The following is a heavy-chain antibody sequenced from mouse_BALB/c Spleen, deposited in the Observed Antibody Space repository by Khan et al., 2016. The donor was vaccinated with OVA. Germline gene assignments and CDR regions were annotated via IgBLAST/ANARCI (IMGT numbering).Heavy chain of an antibody. D-gene: IGHD1-2*01. Sequence: EVQLQESGPGLVKPSQTLSLTCTVTGYSITSGYGWNWIRQFPGNKLEWMGYISYSGSTNYNPSLKSRISITRDTSKNQFFLKLNSVTTEDTATYYCARTARIKYWGQGTTLTVAS. CDR2: ISYSGST. V-gene: IGHV3-2*02. CDR1: GYSITSGYG. CDR3: ARTARIKY. J-gene: IGHJ2*01.